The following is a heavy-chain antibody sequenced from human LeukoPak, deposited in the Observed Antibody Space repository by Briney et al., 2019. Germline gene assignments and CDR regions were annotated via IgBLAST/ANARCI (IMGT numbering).Heavy chain of an antibody. CDR1: GFPFSTYG. V-gene: IGHV3-30*02. CDR3: AKNGPDYIWGNYLDY. D-gene: IGHD3-16*01. CDR2: IRYDGNNK. J-gene: IGHJ4*02. Sequence: PTGGPLRLSCAASGFPFSTYGMHWVRQAPGKGLEWVAFIRYDGNNKYYADSVKGRFTISRDNSKNMLYLEMKSLRPEDTAVYYCAKNGPDYIWGNYLDYWGQGTLVTVSS.